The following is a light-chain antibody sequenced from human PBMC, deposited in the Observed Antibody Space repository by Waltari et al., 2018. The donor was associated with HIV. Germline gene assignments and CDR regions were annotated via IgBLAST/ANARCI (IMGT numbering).Light chain of an antibody. CDR3: TTYTAKHSLL. J-gene: IGLJ2*01. V-gene: IGLV2-14*01. Sequence: SALTQPASVSGSPGQSVTISCTGTSYEFDLHNFLSWYQQHPGKAPQLIIFGVNSRPSGISSRFSASKSGDTASLTISGLQSGDEADYYCTTYTAKHSLLIGSGTKLTVL. CDR1: SYEFDLHNF. CDR2: GVN.